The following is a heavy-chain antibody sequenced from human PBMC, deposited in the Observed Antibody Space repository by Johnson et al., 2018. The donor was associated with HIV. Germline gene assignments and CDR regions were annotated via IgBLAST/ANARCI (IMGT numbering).Heavy chain of an antibody. D-gene: IGHD3-22*01. CDR2: ISSSGGTI. Sequence: QVQLVESGGGLVKPGGSLRLSCVASGFTFSDYYMSWVRQAPGKGLEWVAYISSSGGTIYYADSVKGRFSISRDNAKNSLYLQMNSLRAEDTAVYYCAREYSSGYPDAFDIWGQGTMVTVSS. CDR1: GFTFSDYY. V-gene: IGHV3-11*04. J-gene: IGHJ3*02. CDR3: AREYSSGYPDAFDI.